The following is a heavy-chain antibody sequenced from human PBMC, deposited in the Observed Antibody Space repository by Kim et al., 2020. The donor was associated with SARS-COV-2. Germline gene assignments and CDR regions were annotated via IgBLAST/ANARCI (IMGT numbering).Heavy chain of an antibody. Sequence: ASVKVSCKASGYTFTSYDINWVRQATGQGLEWMGWMNPNSGNTGYAQKFQGRVTMTRNTSISTAYMELSSLRSEDTAVYYCERAPGLDLDFDYWGQGTLVTVSS. V-gene: IGHV1-8*01. J-gene: IGHJ4*02. D-gene: IGHD6-19*01. CDR1: GYTFTSYD. CDR3: ERAPGLDLDFDY. CDR2: MNPNSGNT.